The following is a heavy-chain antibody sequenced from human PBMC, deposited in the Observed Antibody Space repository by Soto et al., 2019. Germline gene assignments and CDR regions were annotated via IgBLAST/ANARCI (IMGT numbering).Heavy chain of an antibody. CDR3: ARGGPYDYDSSGYSAQFDY. J-gene: IGHJ4*02. D-gene: IGHD3-22*01. Sequence: SVKVSCKASGGTFSSYAISWVRQAPGQGLEWMGGIIPIFGTANYAQKFQGRVTITADESTSTAYMELSSLRSEDTAVYYCARGGPYDYDSSGYSAQFDYWGQGTLVTVS. CDR2: IIPIFGTA. CDR1: GGTFSSYA. V-gene: IGHV1-69*13.